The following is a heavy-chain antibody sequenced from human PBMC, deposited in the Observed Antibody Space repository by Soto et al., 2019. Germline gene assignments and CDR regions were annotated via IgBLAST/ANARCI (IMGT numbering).Heavy chain of an antibody. D-gene: IGHD6-13*01. CDR2: ISAYNGNT. V-gene: IGHV1-18*01. CDR1: GYAFTSYG. CDR3: ARVGYSSSWSYGMDV. Sequence: ASVKVSCKASGYAFTSYGISWVRQAPGQGLEWMGWISAYNGNTNYAQKLQGRVTMTTDTSTSTAYMELRSLRSDDTAVYYCARVGYSSSWSYGMDVWGQGTTVTVSS. J-gene: IGHJ6*02.